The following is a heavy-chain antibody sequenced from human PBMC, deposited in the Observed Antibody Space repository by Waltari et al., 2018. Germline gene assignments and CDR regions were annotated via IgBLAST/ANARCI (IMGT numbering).Heavy chain of an antibody. V-gene: IGHV4-38-2*01. D-gene: IGHD6-19*01. J-gene: IGHJ4*02. CDR3: ARYSSGSYYFDY. CDR2: IYHSGST. CDR1: GYSISSGYY. Sequence: QVQLQESVPGLVKPSETLSLTCAVSGYSISSGYYWGWIRQPPGKGLEWIGSIYHSGSTYYNPSLKSRVTISVDTSKNQFSLKLSSVTAADTAVYYCARYSSGSYYFDYWGQGTLVTVSS.